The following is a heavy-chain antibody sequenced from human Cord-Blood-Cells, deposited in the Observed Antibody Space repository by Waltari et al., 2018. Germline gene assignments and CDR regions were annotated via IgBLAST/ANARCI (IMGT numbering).Heavy chain of an antibody. D-gene: IGHD6-13*01. Sequence: QLQLQESGPGLVKPSETLSLTCTVSGGSISRSSYYWGWYRQPPGKGLEWIGSIYYSGSTYYNPSLKSRVTISVDTSKNQFSLKLSSVTAADTAVYYCARQGFKGSSSWPFDYWGQGTLVTVSS. CDR1: GGSISRSSYY. J-gene: IGHJ4*02. CDR2: IYYSGST. V-gene: IGHV4-39*01. CDR3: ARQGFKGSSSWPFDY.